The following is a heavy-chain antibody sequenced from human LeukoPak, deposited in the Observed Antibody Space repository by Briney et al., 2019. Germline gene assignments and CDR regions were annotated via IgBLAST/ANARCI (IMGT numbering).Heavy chain of an antibody. CDR2: IYSGGST. CDR3: ARGGGDYNPFDY. J-gene: IGHJ4*02. Sequence: GSLRLSCAVSGFTTSSNYMSWVRQTPGKGLEWVSVIYSGGSTYYADSVKGRFIVSRDNSKNTLYLQMNSLRAEDTAVYYCARGGGDYNPFDYWGQGTLVTVSS. D-gene: IGHD4-11*01. V-gene: IGHV3-53*01. CDR1: GFTTSSNY.